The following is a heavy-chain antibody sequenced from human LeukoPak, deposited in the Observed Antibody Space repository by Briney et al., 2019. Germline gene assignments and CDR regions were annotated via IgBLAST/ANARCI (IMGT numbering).Heavy chain of an antibody. J-gene: IGHJ4*02. D-gene: IGHD2/OR15-2a*01. V-gene: IGHV4-30-4*01. Sequence: SQTLSLTCTVSGGSISSGDYYWSWIRQPPGKGLEWIGYIYSSGSTYYNPSLKSRVTISVAMSKNQFSLSLDSLTAADSAVYYCARAAADTNSWYYFDYWGQGTLVTVSS. CDR1: GGSISSGDYY. CDR2: IYSSGST. CDR3: ARAAADTNSWYYFDY.